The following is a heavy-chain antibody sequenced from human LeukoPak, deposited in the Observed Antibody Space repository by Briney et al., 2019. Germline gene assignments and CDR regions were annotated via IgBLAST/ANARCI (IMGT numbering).Heavy chain of an antibody. V-gene: IGHV3-23*01. Sequence: GGSLRFSCAASGFTFSSYAMSWVRQAPGKGLEWVSAISGSGAGTYYTDSVKGRFTISRDNSKNTLYLQMNSLRAEDTAVYYCAKCWDYYYYYMDVWGKGTTVTVSS. CDR2: ISGSGAGT. D-gene: IGHD4/OR15-4a*01. J-gene: IGHJ6*03. CDR1: GFTFSSYA. CDR3: AKCWDYYYYYMDV.